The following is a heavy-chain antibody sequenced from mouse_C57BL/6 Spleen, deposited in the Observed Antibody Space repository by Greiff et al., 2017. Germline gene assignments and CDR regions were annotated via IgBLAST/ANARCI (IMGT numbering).Heavy chain of an antibody. V-gene: IGHV5-9-1*02. CDR3: HSSYDYAMYY. J-gene: IGHJ4*01. CDR1: GFTFSSYA. CDR2: ISSGGDYI. D-gene: IGHD1-1*01. Sequence: DVMLVESGEGLVKPGGSLKLSCAASGFTFSSYAMSWVRQTPEKRLEWVAYISSGGDYIYYAEPVKGRFTISRDKATHTLYLQMSTLKSEDTAMYYCHSSYDYAMYYWGQGTSVTVSS.